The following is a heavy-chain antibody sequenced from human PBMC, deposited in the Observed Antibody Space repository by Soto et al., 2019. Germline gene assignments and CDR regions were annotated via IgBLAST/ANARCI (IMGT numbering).Heavy chain of an antibody. Sequence: SETLSLTCTVSGGSISSYYWSWIRQPPGKGLEWIGYIYYSGSTNYNPSLKSRVTISVDTSKNQFSLKLSSVTAADTAVYYCARDGTIFGENYMDVWGKGTTVPVSS. CDR2: IYYSGST. D-gene: IGHD3-3*01. CDR1: GGSISSYY. CDR3: ARDGTIFGENYMDV. V-gene: IGHV4-59*01. J-gene: IGHJ6*03.